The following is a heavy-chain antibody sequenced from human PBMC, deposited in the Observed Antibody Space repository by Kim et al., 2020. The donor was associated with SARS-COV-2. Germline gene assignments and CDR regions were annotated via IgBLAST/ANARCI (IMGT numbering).Heavy chain of an antibody. CDR2: IYYSGST. D-gene: IGHD3-22*01. CDR3: ARDVSMIAGFDY. J-gene: IGHJ4*02. CDR1: GGSISSGGYY. Sequence: SETLSLTCTVSGGSISSGGYYWSWIRQHPGKGLEWIGYIYYSGSTYYNPSLKSRVTISVDTSKNQFSLKLSSVTAADTAVYYCARDVSMIAGFDYWGQGTLVTVSS. V-gene: IGHV4-31*03.